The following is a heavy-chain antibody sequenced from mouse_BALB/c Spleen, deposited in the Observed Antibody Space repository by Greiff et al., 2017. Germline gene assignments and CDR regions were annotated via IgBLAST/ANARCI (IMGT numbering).Heavy chain of an antibody. V-gene: IGHV5-6-5*01. Sequence: EVKLVESGGGLVKPGGSLKLSCAASGFTFSSYAMSWVRQTPEKRLEWVASISSGGSTYYPDSVKGRFTISRDNARNILYLQMSSLRSEDTAMYYCAREGTTVVAHFDYWGQGTTLTVSS. D-gene: IGHD1-1*01. CDR1: GFTFSSYA. J-gene: IGHJ2*01. CDR3: AREGTTVVAHFDY. CDR2: ISSGGST.